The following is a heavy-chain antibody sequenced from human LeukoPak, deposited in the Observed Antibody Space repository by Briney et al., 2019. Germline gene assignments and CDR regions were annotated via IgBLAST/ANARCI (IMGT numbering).Heavy chain of an antibody. CDR2: INPSGGST. Sequence: ASVKVSCKASGYTFTSYYMHWVRQAPGQGLEWMGIINPSGGSTSYAQKFQGRVTMTRDTSTSTVYMGLSSLRSEDTAVYYCARDYYDSSGYYFGFDPWGQGTLVTVSS. J-gene: IGHJ5*02. V-gene: IGHV1-46*01. D-gene: IGHD3-22*01. CDR1: GYTFTSYY. CDR3: ARDYYDSSGYYFGFDP.